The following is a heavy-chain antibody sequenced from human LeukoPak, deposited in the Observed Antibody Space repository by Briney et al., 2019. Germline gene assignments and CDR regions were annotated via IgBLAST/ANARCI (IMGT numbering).Heavy chain of an antibody. CDR2: IYTSGST. CDR1: GGSISSGSYY. CDR3: AGDSGSYTANY. V-gene: IGHV4-61*02. Sequence: SETLPLTCTVSGGSISSGSYYWSWIRQPAGKGLEWIGRIYTSGSTNYNPSLKSRVTISVDTSKSQFSLKLSSVTAADTAVYYCAGDSGSYTANYWGQGTLVTVSS. D-gene: IGHD1-26*01. J-gene: IGHJ4*02.